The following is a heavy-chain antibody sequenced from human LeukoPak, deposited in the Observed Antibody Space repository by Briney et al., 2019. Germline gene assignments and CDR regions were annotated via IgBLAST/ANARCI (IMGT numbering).Heavy chain of an antibody. D-gene: IGHD3-22*01. V-gene: IGHV4-31*03. J-gene: IGHJ4*02. Sequence: PSETLSLTCTVSGGSIRSDAYYWSWIRQHPGKGLEWIGYIYYSGSTYYNPSLESRLTISLDTSKNQFSLKLSSVTAADTAVYFCARAGPAYFGSTGYYLDGPDYWGQGTLVTVSS. CDR3: ARAGPAYFGSTGYYLDGPDY. CDR1: GGSIRSDAYY. CDR2: IYYSGST.